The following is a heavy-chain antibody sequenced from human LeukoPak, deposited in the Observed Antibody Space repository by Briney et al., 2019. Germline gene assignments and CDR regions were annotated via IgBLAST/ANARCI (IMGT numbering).Heavy chain of an antibody. Sequence: PSETLSLTYAPSGYSISSGYYWGWIRQPPGKGLEWIGSIYHSGSTYYNPSLKSRVTISVDTSKNQFSLKLSSVTAADTAVYYCARRVSNGYYPDYWGQGTLVTVSS. CDR3: ARRVSNGYYPDY. CDR1: GYSISSGYY. D-gene: IGHD3-22*01. V-gene: IGHV4-38-2*01. CDR2: IYHSGST. J-gene: IGHJ4*02.